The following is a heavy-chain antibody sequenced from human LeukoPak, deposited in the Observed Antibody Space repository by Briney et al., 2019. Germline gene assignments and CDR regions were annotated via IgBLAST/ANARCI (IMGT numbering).Heavy chain of an antibody. V-gene: IGHV3-48*03. CDR3: ATEHGYRSGVNPDVFEI. D-gene: IGHD6-19*01. CDR1: GFTFSSYE. CDR2: ISSSGSTI. J-gene: IGHJ3*02. Sequence: HPGGSLRLSCAASGFTFSSYEMNWVRQAPGKGLEWVSYISSSGSTIYYADSVKGRFTISRDNAKNSLYLQMNSLRSEDTAVYYCATEHGYRSGVNPDVFEIRGQGTMVTVSS.